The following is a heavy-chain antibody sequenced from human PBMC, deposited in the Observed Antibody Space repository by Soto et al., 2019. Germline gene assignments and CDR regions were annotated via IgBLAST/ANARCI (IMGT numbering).Heavy chain of an antibody. Sequence: QVQLQESGPGLVKPSETLSLTCTVSGGSISSYYWSWIRQPPGKGLEWIGYIYYSGSTNYNPSLKRPVTRSVDTSKNQFSLKLSSVTAAYTAVYYCARYIPDYYDSSGYYTDAFDIWGQGTMVTVSS. D-gene: IGHD3-22*01. CDR3: ARYIPDYYDSSGYYTDAFDI. CDR2: IYYSGST. CDR1: GGSISSYY. V-gene: IGHV4-59*08. J-gene: IGHJ3*02.